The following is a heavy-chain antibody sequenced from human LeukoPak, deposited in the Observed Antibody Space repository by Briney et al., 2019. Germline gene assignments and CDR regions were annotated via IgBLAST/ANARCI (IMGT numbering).Heavy chain of an antibody. V-gene: IGHV4-39*07. J-gene: IGHJ6*03. CDR2: IYYSGST. CDR1: GGSISSSSYY. CDR3: ARGRGIAAAGDYYYYMDV. Sequence: PSETLSLTCTVSGGSISSSSYYWGWIRQPPGKGLEWIGSIYYSGSTYYNPSLKSRVTISVDTSKNQFSLKLSSVTAADTAVYYCARGRGIAAAGDYYYYMDVWGKGTTVTVSS. D-gene: IGHD6-13*01.